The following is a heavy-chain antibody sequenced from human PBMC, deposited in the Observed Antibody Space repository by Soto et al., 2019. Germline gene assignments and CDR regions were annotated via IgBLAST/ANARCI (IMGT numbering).Heavy chain of an antibody. J-gene: IGHJ4*02. V-gene: IGHV1-18*01. D-gene: IGHD1-26*01. CDR2: IIPYNGKT. CDR1: GYTFTSYA. Sequence: ASVKVSCKASGYTFTSYAISWVRQAPGQGLEWMGWIIPYNGKTNYAQKFQGRVTITTDKSTSTAYMELRSLRSEDTAVYYCARWSGSYLAFDYWGQGTLVTVSS. CDR3: ARWSGSYLAFDY.